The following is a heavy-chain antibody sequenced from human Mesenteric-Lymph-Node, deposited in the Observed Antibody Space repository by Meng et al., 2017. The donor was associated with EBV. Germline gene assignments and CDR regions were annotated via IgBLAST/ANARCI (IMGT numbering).Heavy chain of an antibody. D-gene: IGHD2-15*01. J-gene: IGHJ4*02. CDR1: GWSFSGYY. Sequence: VKPKKWGVGLLRPSLASSLTFAVDGWSFSGYYWPWIRQPPGTGLEWIGEINLGGTTNYNPSLESRVTISADTSKNQLSLKLSSVIVVDTAVYYCARDCSGGTSCFDYWGQGTLVTVSS. V-gene: IGHV4-34*01. CDR3: ARDCSGGTSCFDY. CDR2: INLGGTT.